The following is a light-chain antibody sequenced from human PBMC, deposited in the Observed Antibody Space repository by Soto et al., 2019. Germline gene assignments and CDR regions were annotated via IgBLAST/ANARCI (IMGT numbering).Light chain of an antibody. J-gene: IGLJ1*01. CDR2: EVT. CDR1: SSDVGGYNY. V-gene: IGLV2-8*01. CDR3: ASYAGTKLFV. Sequence: QSALTQPPSASGSPGQSLTISCTGTSSDVGGYNYVSWYQQRPGKAPKLVIYEVTKRPSGVPDRFSGSKAGSTASLTVSGLQADDEAEYYCASYAGTKLFVFGSWTKLTVL.